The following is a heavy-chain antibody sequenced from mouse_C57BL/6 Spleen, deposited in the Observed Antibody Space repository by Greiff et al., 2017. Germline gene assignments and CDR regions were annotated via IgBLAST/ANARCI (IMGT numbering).Heavy chain of an antibody. D-gene: IGHD1-1*01. V-gene: IGHV3-6*01. CDR3: AREQYYGSSYFSYWYFDV. Sequence: EVHLVESGPGLVKPSQSLSLTCSVTGYSITSGYYWNWIRQFPGNKLELMGYISYDGSNNYNPSLKNRISFTRDTSKNQFFLKLNSGTTEDTATYYCAREQYYGSSYFSYWYFDVWGTGTTGTVSS. CDR1: GYSITSGYY. CDR2: ISYDGSN. J-gene: IGHJ1*03.